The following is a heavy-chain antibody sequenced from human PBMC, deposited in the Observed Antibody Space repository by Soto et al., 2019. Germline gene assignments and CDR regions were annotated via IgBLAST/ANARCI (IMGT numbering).Heavy chain of an antibody. D-gene: IGHD6-19*01. CDR2: ISRSSRNI. V-gene: IGHV3-21*01. J-gene: IGHJ6*01. CDR3: ARDLKVAGTNSFYYYGMDV. Sequence: VGSLRLSCTYSGVTFSNYTMNCVRHSPGKWLEWVSSISRSSRNIYYADSVKGRFTISRDNAKNALYLQMNSLRAEDTAVYYCARDLKVAGTNSFYYYGMDVWGQGTTVIVSS. CDR1: GVTFSNYT.